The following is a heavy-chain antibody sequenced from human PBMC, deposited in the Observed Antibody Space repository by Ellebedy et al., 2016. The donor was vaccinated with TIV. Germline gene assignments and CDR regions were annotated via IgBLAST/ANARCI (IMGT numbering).Heavy chain of an antibody. J-gene: IGHJ4*02. V-gene: IGHV3-7*01. CDR3: ARGPNSPGDTGYGDY. D-gene: IGHD5-12*01. Sequence: PGGSLRLSCAPSGFTFTTYWMSWDRQPHGKGLEWVANINQVGSVKYYVDSVKGRFTISRDNAQNSMYLHINNLRAEGTAVYYCARGPNSPGDTGYGDYWGQGVVVTVST. CDR2: INQVGSVK. CDR1: GFTFTTYW.